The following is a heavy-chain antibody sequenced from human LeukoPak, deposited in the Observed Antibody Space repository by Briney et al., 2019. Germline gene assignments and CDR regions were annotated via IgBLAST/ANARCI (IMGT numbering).Heavy chain of an antibody. Sequence: PGGSLRLSCAASGFTLSRYSMNWVRQAPGKGLEWVSSISSGSSYIYYAGSVKGRFTISRDNAKNSLYLQMNSLRAEDTAVYYCARVGNCGGDCYPGHWVFDYWGQGTLVTVSS. D-gene: IGHD2-21*02. CDR3: ARVGNCGGDCYPGHWVFDY. J-gene: IGHJ4*02. V-gene: IGHV3-21*01. CDR2: ISSGSSYI. CDR1: GFTLSRYS.